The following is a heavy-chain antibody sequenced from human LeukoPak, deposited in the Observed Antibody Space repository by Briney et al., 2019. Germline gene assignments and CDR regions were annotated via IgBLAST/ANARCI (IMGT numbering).Heavy chain of an antibody. CDR1: GGSISGYY. D-gene: IGHD1-26*01. Sequence: PSEPLSLTCTVSGGSISGYYWCWIRQPPGKGLEWIAYVYNSEYTNYNPSLKSRASISVDTSKNLCSLRLTSVTAADTAVYYCARHAIYSGGYSFWFDPWGLGTLVTVS. CDR2: VYNSEYT. CDR3: ARHAIYSGGYSFWFDP. J-gene: IGHJ5*02. V-gene: IGHV4-59*08.